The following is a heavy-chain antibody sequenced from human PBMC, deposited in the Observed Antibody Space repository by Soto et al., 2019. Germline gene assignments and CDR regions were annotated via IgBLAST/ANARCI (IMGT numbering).Heavy chain of an antibody. CDR2: ISSSSNYI. CDR1: GFTFSSHS. V-gene: IGHV3-21*06. CDR3: EGVPSQYSVYGMDV. J-gene: IGHJ6*04. Sequence: EVQVVESGGGLVKPGGSLKLSCAASGFTFSSHSMNWVRQAPGKGLEWVSAISSSSNYIYYADSVQGRFTIARDNTKNSLYLRRHSLRAEDTAVYYCEGVPSQYSVYGMDVWGRGPSVTVSS. D-gene: IGHD2-15*01.